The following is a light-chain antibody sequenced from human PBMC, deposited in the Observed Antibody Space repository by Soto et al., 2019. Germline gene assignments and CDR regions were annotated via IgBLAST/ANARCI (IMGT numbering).Light chain of an antibody. CDR1: QTISKY. CDR3: QQRSNRPVT. CDR2: NAS. Sequence: EIVVTQSPAALSLPPGERATIFCKTSQTISKYLVWYQQKPGQAPRLLINNASNRATGIPARFNGSGSGTDFTLTISSLEPEDCAVYYCQQRSNRPVTFGGGTRLEIK. V-gene: IGKV3-11*01. J-gene: IGKJ4*01.